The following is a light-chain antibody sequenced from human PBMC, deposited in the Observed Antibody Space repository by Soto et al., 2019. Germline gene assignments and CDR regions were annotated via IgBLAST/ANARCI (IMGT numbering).Light chain of an antibody. J-gene: IGLJ1*01. CDR3: SSYTSSSTYV. V-gene: IGLV2-18*02. CDR2: EVS. CDR1: SSDVGSYNR. Sequence: QSVLTQPPSVSVAPGQSVTISCTGTSSDVGSYNRVSWYQQPPGTAPKLIIYEVSNRPSGVPDRFSGSKSGNTASLTISGLQAEDEADYYYSSYTSSSTYVFGTGTKVTVL.